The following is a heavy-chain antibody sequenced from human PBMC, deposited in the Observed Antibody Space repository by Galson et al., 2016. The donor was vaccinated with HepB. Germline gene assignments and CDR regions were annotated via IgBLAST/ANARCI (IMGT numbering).Heavy chain of an antibody. CDR3: AGRTIFGVVIIH. V-gene: IGHV3-21*01. J-gene: IGHJ4*02. Sequence: SLRLSCAASGFTFSSYSMNWVRQAPGKGLEWVSSISSSSSYIYYADSVKGRFTISRDHAKNSLYLQMNSLRAVDTAVYYCAGRTIFGVVIIHWSQGTLVTVSS. CDR2: ISSSSSYI. D-gene: IGHD3-3*01. CDR1: GFTFSSYS.